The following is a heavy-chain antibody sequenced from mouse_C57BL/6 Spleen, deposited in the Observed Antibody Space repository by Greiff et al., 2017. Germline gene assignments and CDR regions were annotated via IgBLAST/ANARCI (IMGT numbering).Heavy chain of an antibody. Sequence: EVQLQQSGAELVRPGASVKLSCTASGFNIKDDYMHWVKQRPDQGLEWIGWIDPENGDTEYASKFQGKATITADTSSNTAYLQLSSLTSEDTAVDYCTTWDYYGSSQPCAYWGQGTLVTVSA. D-gene: IGHD1-1*01. CDR1: GFNIKDDY. CDR3: TTWDYYGSSQPCAY. CDR2: IDPENGDT. V-gene: IGHV14-4*01. J-gene: IGHJ3*01.